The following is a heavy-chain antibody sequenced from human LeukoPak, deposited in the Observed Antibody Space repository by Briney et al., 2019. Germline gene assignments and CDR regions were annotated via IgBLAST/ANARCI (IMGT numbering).Heavy chain of an antibody. Sequence: PGGSLRLSCAASGFTFSSYSTNWVRQAPGKGLEGVSSISSSSSYIYYADSVKGRFTISRDNAKNSLYLQMNSLRAEDTAVYYCAGGDFWSGYYGDWGQGTLVTVSS. J-gene: IGHJ4*02. CDR2: ISSSSSYI. D-gene: IGHD3-3*01. CDR1: GFTFSSYS. CDR3: AGGDFWSGYYGD. V-gene: IGHV3-21*01.